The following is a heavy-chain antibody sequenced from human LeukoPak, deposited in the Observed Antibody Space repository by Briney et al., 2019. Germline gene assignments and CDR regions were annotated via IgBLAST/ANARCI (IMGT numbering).Heavy chain of an antibody. J-gene: IGHJ3*02. CDR1: GLTISSYW. CDR3: ARDPELVPAAPFADAFDI. V-gene: IGHV3-74*01. CDR2: INSDGSST. D-gene: IGHD2-2*01. Sequence: GGSLRLSCAASGLTISSYWMHWVRQAPGKGLVWVSRINSDGSSTSYADSVKGRFTISRDNAKNTLYLQMNSLRAEDTAVYYCARDPELVPAAPFADAFDIWGQGTMVTVSS.